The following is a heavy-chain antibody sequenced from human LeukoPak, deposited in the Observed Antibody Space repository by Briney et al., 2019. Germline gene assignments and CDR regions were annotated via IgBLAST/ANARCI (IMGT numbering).Heavy chain of an antibody. CDR2: ISGRGGST. Sequence: GGSLRLSCAASGFTFSSYGMTWVRQAPGKGLEWVSGISGRGGSTKHADSVKGRFTISRDNSKNTLYLQMNSLRAEDTAVYYCAKIGRYYDFWTGFYEEEVDYMDVWGKGTTVTVSS. V-gene: IGHV3-23*01. J-gene: IGHJ6*03. D-gene: IGHD3-3*01. CDR3: AKIGRYYDFWTGFYEEEVDYMDV. CDR1: GFTFSSYG.